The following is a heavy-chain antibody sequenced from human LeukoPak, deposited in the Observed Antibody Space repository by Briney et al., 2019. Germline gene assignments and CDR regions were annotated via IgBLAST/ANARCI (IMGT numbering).Heavy chain of an antibody. CDR1: GGSMSSYY. D-gene: IGHD3-16*01. Sequence: SETLSLTCTVSGGSMSSYYWSWIRQPPGKQLEWIGYIYYGGSTTYGPSLKSRVTISVDTSKNEFSLKLTSVTAADTAVYYCARYGLIRGFEYWGQGTLVTVSS. CDR2: IYYGGST. CDR3: ARYGLIRGFEY. J-gene: IGHJ4*02. V-gene: IGHV4-59*01.